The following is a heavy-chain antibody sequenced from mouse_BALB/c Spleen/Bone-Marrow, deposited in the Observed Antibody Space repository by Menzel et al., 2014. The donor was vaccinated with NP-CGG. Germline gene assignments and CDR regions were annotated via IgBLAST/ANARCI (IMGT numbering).Heavy chain of an antibody. J-gene: IGHJ2*01. Sequence: QVQLQQSGAELAKPGASVKMSCKASGYTFTSYWMHWVKQRPGQGLEWIGYINPSTGYTEYNQKFKDKATLTADKSSSTAYMQLSSLTSEASADYYCKRDHPYYFDYWGQGTTLTVSS. V-gene: IGHV1-7*01. CDR3: KRDHPYYFDY. CDR1: GYTFTSYW. CDR2: INPSTGYT.